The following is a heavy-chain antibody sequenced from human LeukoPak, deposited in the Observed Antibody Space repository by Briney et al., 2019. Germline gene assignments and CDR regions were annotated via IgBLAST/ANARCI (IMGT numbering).Heavy chain of an antibody. V-gene: IGHV3-74*01. CDR1: GFTFSSDW. J-gene: IGHJ5*02. Sequence: GGSLRLSCAASGFTFSSDWMLWVRQAPGKGLVWVSLINSDGSRTDYAHSVKGRFTISRDTDKNTLYLQMNSLRADDTGVYYCERGGSSRYYITWGQGTLVTVSS. CDR3: ERGGSSRYYIT. D-gene: IGHD3-22*01. CDR2: INSDGSRT.